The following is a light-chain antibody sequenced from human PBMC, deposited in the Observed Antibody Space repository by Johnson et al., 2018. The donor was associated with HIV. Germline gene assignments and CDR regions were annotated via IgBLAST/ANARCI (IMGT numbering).Light chain of an antibody. CDR3: GTWDNSLSAV. J-gene: IGLJ1*01. V-gene: IGLV1-51*01. Sequence: QSVLTQPPSVSAAPGQKVTISCSGSSSNIGNNYVSWYQQLPGTAPKLLIYDNNKRPSGIPDRFSGSKSGTSATLGITGLQTGDEADYYCGTWDNSLSAVFGTGTQVTVL. CDR2: DNN. CDR1: SSNIGNNY.